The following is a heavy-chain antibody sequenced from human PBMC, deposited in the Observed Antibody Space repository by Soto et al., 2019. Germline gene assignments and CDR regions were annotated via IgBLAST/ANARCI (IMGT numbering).Heavy chain of an antibody. V-gene: IGHV4-59*08. J-gene: IGHJ6*02. CDR1: GGSISSYY. Sequence: SETLSLTCTVSGGSISSYYWSWIRQPPGKGLEWIGYIYYSGSTNYNPSLKSRVTISVDTSKNQFSLKLSSVTAADTAVYYCARGEGRFGDYYYYGMDVWGQGTTVTVSS. CDR3: ARGEGRFGDYYYYGMDV. CDR2: IYYSGST. D-gene: IGHD3-3*01.